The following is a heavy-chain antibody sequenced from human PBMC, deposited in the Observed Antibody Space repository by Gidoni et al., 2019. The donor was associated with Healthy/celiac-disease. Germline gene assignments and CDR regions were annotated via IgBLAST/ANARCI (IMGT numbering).Heavy chain of an antibody. CDR3: TSSVAAAGTALDYYYGMDV. D-gene: IGHD6-13*01. J-gene: IGHJ6*02. CDR2: IRSKANSYAT. CDR1: GFTFSGSP. V-gene: IGHV3-73*02. Sequence: VQLVESGGGSVQPGGSLTLSCAASGFTFSGSPMHWLRQASGKGLEWFGRIRSKANSYATAYAASVKGRFTISRDDSKNTAYLQMNSLKTEDTAVYYCTSSVAAAGTALDYYYGMDVWGQGTTVTVSS.